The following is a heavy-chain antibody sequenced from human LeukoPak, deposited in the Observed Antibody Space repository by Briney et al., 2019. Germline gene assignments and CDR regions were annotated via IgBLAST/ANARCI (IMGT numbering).Heavy chain of an antibody. J-gene: IGHJ5*02. Sequence: GGSLRLSCAASGFTFSSYGMHWVRQAPGKGPEWVAVISYDGGNKYYADSVKGRFTISRDNSKNTLYLQMNSLRAEDTAVYYCAKDSAAYYDILTGSPPTPHWFDPWGQGTLVTVSS. CDR1: GFTFSSYG. D-gene: IGHD3-9*01. V-gene: IGHV3-30*18. CDR3: AKDSAAYYDILTGSPPTPHWFDP. CDR2: ISYDGGNK.